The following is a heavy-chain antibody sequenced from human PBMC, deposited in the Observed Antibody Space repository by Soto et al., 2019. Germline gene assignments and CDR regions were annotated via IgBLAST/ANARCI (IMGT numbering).Heavy chain of an antibody. J-gene: IGHJ6*03. CDR1: GCTFGDYA. Sequence: PGGSLRLSCTASGCTFGDYAMSWFRQAPGKGLEWVGFIRSKAYGGTTEYAASVKGRFTISRDDSKSIAYLQMNSLKTEDTAMYYCARLSDYYGSGSLYPYYYMDVWGKGTTVTVSS. CDR3: ARLSDYYGSGSLYPYYYMDV. CDR2: IRSKAYGGTT. V-gene: IGHV3-49*03. D-gene: IGHD3-10*01.